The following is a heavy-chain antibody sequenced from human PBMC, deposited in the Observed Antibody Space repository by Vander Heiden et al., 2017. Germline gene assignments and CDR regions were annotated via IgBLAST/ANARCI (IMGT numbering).Heavy chain of an antibody. CDR3: VQLARGF. J-gene: IGHJ4*02. CDR2: IYPSDSDT. CDR1: AYNSPTYW. V-gene: IGHV5-51*01. D-gene: IGHD6-6*01. Sequence: EVQLVQSGAEVKKPGASLKISCKGSAYNSPTYWIGWVRQMPGKGLQLMGMIYPSDSDTTYSPSFQGQVSISADKSVNTVYLQWSSLKASDTAIYFCVQLARGFWGPGTLVTVSS.